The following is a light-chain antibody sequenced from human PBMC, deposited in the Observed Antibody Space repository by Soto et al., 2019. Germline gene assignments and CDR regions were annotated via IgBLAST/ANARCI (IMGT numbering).Light chain of an antibody. Sequence: EIVLTQSPATLSLSPGERATLSCRASQSVSSYLAWYQQKPGQAPRLLIYDASSRATGIPDRFSGSGSGTDFTLTISRLEPEDFAVYYCQQYGSSAWTFGQGTKV. CDR3: QQYGSSAWT. CDR2: DAS. CDR1: QSVSSY. J-gene: IGKJ1*01. V-gene: IGKV3-20*01.